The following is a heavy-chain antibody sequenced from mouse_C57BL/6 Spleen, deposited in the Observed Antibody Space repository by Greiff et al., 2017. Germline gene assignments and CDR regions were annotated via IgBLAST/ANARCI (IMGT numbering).Heavy chain of an antibody. CDR2: IRSKSNNYAT. Sequence: EVQGVESGGGLVQPKGSLKLSCAASGFSFNTYAMNWVRQAPGKGLEWVARIRSKSNNYATYYADSVKDRFTISRDDSESMLYLQMNNLKTEDTAMYYGVRQGTTVGFAYWGQGTLVTVSA. V-gene: IGHV10-1*01. D-gene: IGHD1-1*01. CDR1: GFSFNTYA. CDR3: VRQGTTVGFAY. J-gene: IGHJ3*01.